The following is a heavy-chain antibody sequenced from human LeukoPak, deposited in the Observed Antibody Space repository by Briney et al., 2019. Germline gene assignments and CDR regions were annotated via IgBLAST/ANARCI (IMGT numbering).Heavy chain of an antibody. CDR1: GFIFSSYA. J-gene: IGHJ4*02. V-gene: IGHV3-23*01. CDR3: AKWGDYDILTGYYDSDY. CDR2: IGGRDGGT. D-gene: IGHD3-9*01. Sequence: GASLRLSCAASGFIFSSYAMSWVRQAPGKGLEWVSAIGGRDGGTYYADSVKGRFTVSRDDPKNTLYLQMNTLRVEDTAVYYCAKWGDYDILTGYYDSDYWGQGTLVTVSS.